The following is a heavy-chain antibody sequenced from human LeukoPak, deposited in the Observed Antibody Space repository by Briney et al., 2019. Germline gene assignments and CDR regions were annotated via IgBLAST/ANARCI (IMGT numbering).Heavy chain of an antibody. CDR1: GYTCTGYY. CDR3: ARKNYYDTSGRFDC. V-gene: IGHV1-2*02. D-gene: IGHD3-22*01. J-gene: IGHJ4*02. Sequence: GPVKVSCKASGYTCTGYYLHWVRQAPGQGLEWMGWINPNSGDTKYAQKFQGRVTMTRDTSISTAYMEVRSDDTAVYYCARKNYYDTSGRFDCWGQGTLVTVSS. CDR2: INPNSGDT.